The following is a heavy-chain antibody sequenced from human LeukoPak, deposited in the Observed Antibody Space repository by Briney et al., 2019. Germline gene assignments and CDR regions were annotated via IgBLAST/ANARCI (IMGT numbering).Heavy chain of an antibody. CDR2: IYYRGST. CDR1: GGSISSSSYY. V-gene: IGHV4-39*07. J-gene: IGHJ4*02. CDR3: TRTLPLLLWFGELSNSFDY. D-gene: IGHD3-10*01. Sequence: SETLSLTCTVSGGSISSSSYYWGWIRQPPGKGPEWIGSIYYRGSTYYNPSLKSRVTISLDTSKNQFSLKLSSVTAADTAVYYCTRTLPLLLWFGELSNSFDYWGQGTLVTVSS.